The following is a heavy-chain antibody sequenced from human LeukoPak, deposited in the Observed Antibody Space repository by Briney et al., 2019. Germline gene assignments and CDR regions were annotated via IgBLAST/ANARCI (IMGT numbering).Heavy chain of an antibody. Sequence: ASVKVSCKASGYTFTSYGISWVRQAPGQGLEWMGWISGYNGNTNYAQKFQARVTMTTDTSTTTAYMELRSLRSDDTAVYYCARDGTPGTTFRLDPWGQGTLVIVSS. J-gene: IGHJ5*02. CDR2: ISGYNGNT. CDR1: GYTFTSYG. D-gene: IGHD1-1*01. V-gene: IGHV1-18*01. CDR3: ARDGTPGTTFRLDP.